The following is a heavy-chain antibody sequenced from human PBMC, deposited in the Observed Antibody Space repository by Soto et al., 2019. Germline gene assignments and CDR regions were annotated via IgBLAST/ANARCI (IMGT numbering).Heavy chain of an antibody. J-gene: IGHJ5*02. Sequence: SETLSLTCAVYGGSFSGYYWSWIRQPPGKGLEWIGEINHSGSTNYNPSLKSRVTISVDTSKNQFSLKLSSVTAADTAVYYCARRVDYIWGSYRYGWFAPWGQGTLVTVSA. CDR1: GGSFSGYY. CDR2: INHSGST. V-gene: IGHV4-34*01. D-gene: IGHD3-16*02. CDR3: ARRVDYIWGSYRYGWFAP.